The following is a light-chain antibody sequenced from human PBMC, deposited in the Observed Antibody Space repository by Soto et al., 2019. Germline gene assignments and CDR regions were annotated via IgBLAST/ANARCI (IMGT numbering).Light chain of an antibody. V-gene: IGKV3-20*01. Sequence: PVERVTLSCSASQSVNSSYLTWYQQKPGQAPRLLIYRASTRATGIPDRFSGSGSGTDFTLIISRLEPEDFAVYHCQQYGSSPWTFGQGTKVDI. J-gene: IGKJ1*01. CDR2: RAS. CDR3: QQYGSSPWT. CDR1: QSVNSSY.